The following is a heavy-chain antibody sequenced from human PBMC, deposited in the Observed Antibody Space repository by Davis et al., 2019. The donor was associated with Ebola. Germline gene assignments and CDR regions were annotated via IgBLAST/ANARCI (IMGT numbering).Heavy chain of an antibody. CDR2: ISTSGGST. CDR1: GFTFTSYA. CDR3: AKQGGSSGWYKFDY. V-gene: IGHV3-23*01. J-gene: IGHJ4*02. Sequence: GESLKISCAASGFTFTSYAMSWVRQAPGKGLEWVSAISTSGGSTYYADSVKGRFTISRDNSKNTLYLQMNNLRAEDTAVYYCAKQGGSSGWYKFDYWGQGTQVTVSS. D-gene: IGHD6-19*01.